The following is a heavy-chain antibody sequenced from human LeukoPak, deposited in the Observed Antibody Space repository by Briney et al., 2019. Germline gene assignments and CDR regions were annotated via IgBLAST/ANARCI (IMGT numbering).Heavy chain of an antibody. CDR2: ISGSGYYT. CDR3: AKDGSWGDYYFYFYMDV. J-gene: IGHJ6*03. V-gene: IGHV3-23*01. CDR1: GSGFTFGNFA. Sequence: GGSLRLSCEASGSGFTFGNFALSWVRQAPGKGLEWVSGISGSGYYTYYADSVKGRFTISRDNFKNTLYIQMNSLRAEDTAVYYCAKDGSWGDYYFYFYMDVWGTGTTVTVSS. D-gene: IGHD3-16*01.